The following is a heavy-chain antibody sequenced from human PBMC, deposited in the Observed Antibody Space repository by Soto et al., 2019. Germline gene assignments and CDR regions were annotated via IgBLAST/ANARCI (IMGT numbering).Heavy chain of an antibody. V-gene: IGHV4-59*01. CDR2: IYYSGST. J-gene: IGHJ4*02. Sequence: QVQLQESGPGLVKPSETLSLTCTVSGGSSSSYYWSWIRQPPGKGLEWIGYIYYSGSTNYNPSLKSRVTISVDTSKNQFSLKLSSVTAADTAVYYCARDGSGSYSSPFDYWGQGTLVTVSS. CDR1: GGSSSSYY. D-gene: IGHD3-10*01. CDR3: ARDGSGSYSSPFDY.